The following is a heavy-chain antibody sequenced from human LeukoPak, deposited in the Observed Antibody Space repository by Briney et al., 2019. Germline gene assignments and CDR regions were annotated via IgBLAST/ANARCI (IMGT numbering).Heavy chain of an antibody. CDR2: IYYSGST. J-gene: IGHJ4*02. Sequence: SETLSLTCTVSGGSISNYYWSWIRQPPGKGLEWIGYIYYSGSTNYNPSLKSRVTISVDTSKNQCSLKLSSVTAADTAVYYCARQSISGSSLSYFDYWGQGTLVNVSS. D-gene: IGHD3-22*01. CDR3: ARQSISGSSLSYFDY. V-gene: IGHV4-59*01. CDR1: GGSISNYY.